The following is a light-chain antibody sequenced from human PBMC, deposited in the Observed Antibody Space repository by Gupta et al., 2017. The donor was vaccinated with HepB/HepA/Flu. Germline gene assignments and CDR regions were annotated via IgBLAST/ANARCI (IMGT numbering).Light chain of an antibody. Sequence: DIVMTQSPDSLAVSLGERATINFTSSQNVLYSNNKDFLAWHQQKPGHTPKWHIAWASTRESPVRDRVSGSGSGIDFTLSIMRLHAEDMAVYYCQQDYATPYTFGQGTRLEIK. CDR1: QNVLYSNNKDF. CDR2: WAS. CDR3: QQDYATPYT. J-gene: IGKJ5*01. V-gene: IGKV4-1*01.